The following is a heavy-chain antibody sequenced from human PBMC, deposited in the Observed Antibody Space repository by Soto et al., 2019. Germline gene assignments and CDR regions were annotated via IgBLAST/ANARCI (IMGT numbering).Heavy chain of an antibody. CDR1: GFTFSNAW. CDR2: IKSKTDGGTT. D-gene: IGHD3-22*01. V-gene: IGHV3-15*07. CDR3: TTGNYYDSSGYYHAEYFQH. J-gene: IGHJ1*01. Sequence: PGGSLRLSCAASGFTFSNAWMNWVRQAPGKGLEWVGRIKSKTDGGTTDYAAPVKGRFTISRDDSKNTLYLQMNSLKTEDTAVYYCTTGNYYDSSGYYHAEYFQHWGQGTLVTVS.